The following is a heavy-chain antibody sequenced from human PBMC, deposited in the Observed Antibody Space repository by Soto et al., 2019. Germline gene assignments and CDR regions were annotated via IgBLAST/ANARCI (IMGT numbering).Heavy chain of an antibody. D-gene: IGHD6-19*01. Sequence: PGGSLRLSCTPSGFTFGNYGRSWVRQAPGKGREWVGCIRSKAKGGTTENAASVKGRFIISRDDSRGVGYLQMNSLKIEDTGVDYCFKHSCGHWGQGTLVTVSS. CDR1: GFTFGNYG. V-gene: IGHV3-49*04. J-gene: IGHJ4*01. CDR2: IRSKAKGGTT. CDR3: FKHSCGH.